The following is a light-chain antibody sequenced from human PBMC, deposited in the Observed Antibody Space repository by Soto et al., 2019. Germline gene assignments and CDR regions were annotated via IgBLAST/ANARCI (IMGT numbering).Light chain of an antibody. J-gene: IGKJ3*01. CDR1: QGINID. CDR3: LQHNTYPTT. V-gene: IGKV1-17*01. Sequence: DIQMTQSPSSLSASVGDRVTITCRASQGINIDLVWYQQKPGKAPKRLIYAASSLQSGVPSRFSGSGFGTEFTLTISSLQPEDFATYYCLQHNTYPTTFXPGTKVDIK. CDR2: AAS.